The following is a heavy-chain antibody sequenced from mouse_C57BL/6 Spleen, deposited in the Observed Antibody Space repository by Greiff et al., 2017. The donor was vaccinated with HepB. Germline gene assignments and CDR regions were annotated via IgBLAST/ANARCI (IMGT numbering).Heavy chain of an antibody. Sequence: QVQLQQSGPELVKPGASVKISCKASGYAFSSSWMNWVKQRPGKGLEWIGRIYPGDGDTNYNGKFKGKATLTADKSSSTAYMQLSSLPSEDSAVYFCARDYDYDDDFDYWGQGTTLTVSS. V-gene: IGHV1-82*01. CDR2: IYPGDGDT. CDR1: GYAFSSSW. CDR3: ARDYDYDDDFDY. J-gene: IGHJ2*01. D-gene: IGHD2-4*01.